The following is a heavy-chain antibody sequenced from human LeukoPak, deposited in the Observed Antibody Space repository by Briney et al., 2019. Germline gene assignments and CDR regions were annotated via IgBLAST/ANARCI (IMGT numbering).Heavy chain of an antibody. D-gene: IGHD2/OR15-2a*01. CDR3: AKYCDSLRCDPRHFQH. V-gene: IGHV3-23*01. CDR1: GFTFSAYA. CDR2: FSGTFTT. J-gene: IGHJ1*01. Sequence: PGGSLRLSCAASGFTFSAYAMSWVRQAPGKGLEWVSGFSGTFTTHYADSVEGRFTISRDTSKNTLYLEMNSLRAEDTAVYYCAKYCDSLRCDPRHFQHWGQGTLVTVSS.